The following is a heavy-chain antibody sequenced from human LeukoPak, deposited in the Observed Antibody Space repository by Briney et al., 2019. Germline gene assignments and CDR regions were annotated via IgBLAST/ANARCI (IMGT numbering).Heavy chain of an antibody. D-gene: IGHD3-9*01. CDR3: ARDPTTYYDILTGYYTAGYFDY. V-gene: IGHV3-21*01. J-gene: IGHJ4*02. CDR2: ISSSSSYI. CDR1: GFTFSSYE. Sequence: GGSLRLSCAASGFTFSSYEMNWVRQAPGKGLEWVSSISSSSSYIYYADSVKGRFTIPRDNAKNSLYLQMNSLRAEDTAVYYCARDPTTYYDILTGYYTAGYFDYWGQGTLVTVSS.